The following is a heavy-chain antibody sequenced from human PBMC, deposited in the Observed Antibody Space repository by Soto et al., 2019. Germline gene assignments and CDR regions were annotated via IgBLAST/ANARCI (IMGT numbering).Heavy chain of an antibody. V-gene: IGHV3-74*01. CDR2: INSDGSST. Sequence: EVQLVESGGGLVQPGGSLRLSCAASGFTFSSYWMHWVRQAPGKGLVWVSRINSDGSSTSYADSVKGRFTISRDNAKNTLYLQTNRLRAEETAVASCARGGSLNWYVDLWGRGTLVTVSS. J-gene: IGHJ2*01. CDR3: ARGGSLNWYVDL. CDR1: GFTFSSYW. D-gene: IGHD1-26*01.